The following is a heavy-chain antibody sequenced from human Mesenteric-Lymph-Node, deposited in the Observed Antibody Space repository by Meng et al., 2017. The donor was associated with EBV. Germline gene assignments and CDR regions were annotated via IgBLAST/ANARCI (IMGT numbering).Heavy chain of an antibody. V-gene: IGHV4-30-4*01. D-gene: IGHD6-19*01. J-gene: IGHJ4*02. CDR3: ARVEQWLLYFDY. CDR2: IYYSGST. Sequence: QGQLQESGPGLVKPSQTLSLTCAVSGGSISSGGYYWSWIRQPPGKGLEWIGYIYYSGSTYHNPSLKSRVTISVDTSKNQFSLKLSSVTAADTAVYYCARVEQWLLYFDYWGQGTLVTVSS. CDR1: GGSISSGGYY.